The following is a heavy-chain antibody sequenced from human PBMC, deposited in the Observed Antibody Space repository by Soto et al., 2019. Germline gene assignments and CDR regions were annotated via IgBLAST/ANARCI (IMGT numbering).Heavy chain of an antibody. D-gene: IGHD3-22*01. CDR1: GFTFSSFG. CDR2: VAAYGDST. V-gene: IGHV3-23*01. Sequence: GGSLRLSCTASGFTFSSFGMSWVRQAPGKGLEWVSTVAAYGDSTYFADSVRGRFTISRDNSKNTFYLQMNSLRADDTAVYFCATNDYHGRGSFYFFDRWGQGTRVTVSS. CDR3: ATNDYHGRGSFYFFDR. J-gene: IGHJ4*02.